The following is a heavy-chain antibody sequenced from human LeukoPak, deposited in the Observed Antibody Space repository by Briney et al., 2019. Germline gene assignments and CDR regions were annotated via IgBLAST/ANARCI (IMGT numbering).Heavy chain of an antibody. V-gene: IGHV3-23*01. CDR2: IGYSGDGT. J-gene: IGHJ4*02. D-gene: IGHD6-19*01. Sequence: GGSLRLSCAASGFPFSNYAMNWVRQAPGKWLEWVSGIGYSGDGTYYADSVKGRFTISRDNSKNTLYLQMNSLGAEDTAVYYCAKDARRSSGWYYFDSWGQGTLVTVSS. CDR1: GFPFSNYA. CDR3: AKDARRSSGWYYFDS.